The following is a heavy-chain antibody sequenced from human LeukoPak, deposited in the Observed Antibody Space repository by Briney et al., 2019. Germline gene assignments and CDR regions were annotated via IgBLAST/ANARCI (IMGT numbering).Heavy chain of an antibody. Sequence: GGSLRLSRAASGFTFSYYVIHWVRQAPDKGLEWVAVISYDGSNQYYADSVKGRFTVSRDNAKNSLYLQMNSLRAEDTAVYYCAREVGARVFGAFDIWGQGTMVTVSS. V-gene: IGHV3-30-3*01. CDR1: GFTFSYYV. CDR3: AREVGARVFGAFDI. D-gene: IGHD1-26*01. J-gene: IGHJ3*02. CDR2: ISYDGSNQ.